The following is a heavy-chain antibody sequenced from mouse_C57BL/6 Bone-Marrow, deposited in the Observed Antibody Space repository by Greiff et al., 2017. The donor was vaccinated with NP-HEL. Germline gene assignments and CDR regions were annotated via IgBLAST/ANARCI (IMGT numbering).Heavy chain of an antibody. J-gene: IGHJ4*01. V-gene: IGHV1-53*01. CDR2: INPSNGGT. D-gene: IGHD2-4*01. CDR1: GYTFTSYW. CDR3: GRNDYDGRPYYYAMDY. Sequence: QVQLQQSGTELVKPGASVKLSCKASGYTFTSYWMHWVKQRPGHGLEWIGNINPSNGGTNYNEKFKSKATLTVDKSSSTAYMQLSSLTSEDSAVYYCGRNDYDGRPYYYAMDYWGQGTSVTVSS.